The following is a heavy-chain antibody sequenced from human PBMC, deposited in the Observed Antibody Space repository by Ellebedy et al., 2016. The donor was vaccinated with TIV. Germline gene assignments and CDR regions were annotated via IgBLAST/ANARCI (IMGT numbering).Heavy chain of an antibody. V-gene: IGHV1-3*01. J-gene: IGHJ4*02. CDR3: ARSGDTSMAFTPSLDY. CDR2: INAGNGNT. Sequence: ASVKVSCKASGYTFTSYAMHWVRQAPGQRLEWMGWINAGNGNTKYSQKFQGRVTITRDTSASTAYMELSSLRAEDTAVYYCARSGDTSMAFTPSLDYWGQGTLVTVSS. D-gene: IGHD5-18*01. CDR1: GYTFTSYA.